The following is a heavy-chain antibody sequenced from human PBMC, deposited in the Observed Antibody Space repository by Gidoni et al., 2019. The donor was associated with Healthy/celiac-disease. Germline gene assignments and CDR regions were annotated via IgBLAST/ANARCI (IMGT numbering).Heavy chain of an antibody. V-gene: IGHV4-59*01. Sequence: QVQLQESGPGLVKPSETLSLTCTVSGGPISSYYWSWIRQPPGKGLEWIGYIYYSGSTNYNPSLKSRVTISVDTSKNQFSLKLSSVTAADTAVYYCARAGWLRFFAFDIWGQGTMVTVSS. CDR1: GGPISSYY. D-gene: IGHD5-12*01. CDR2: IYYSGST. CDR3: ARAGWLRFFAFDI. J-gene: IGHJ3*02.